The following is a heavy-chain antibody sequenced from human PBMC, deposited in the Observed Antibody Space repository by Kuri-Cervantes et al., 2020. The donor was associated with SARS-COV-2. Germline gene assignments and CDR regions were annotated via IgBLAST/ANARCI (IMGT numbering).Heavy chain of an antibody. V-gene: IGHV4-61*08. Sequence: SRLLSPPFFDPSDSIRSSAYYWSWIRQPPGKGLEWIGYIYYSGSTNYNPSLKSRVTISVDTSKNQFSLKLSSVTAADTAMYYCARGRRKYQLHFFYYLGQGTLVTVSS. CDR3: ARGRRKYQLHFFYY. CDR2: IYYSGST. D-gene: IGHD2-2*01. CDR1: SDSIRSSAYY. J-gene: IGHJ4*02.